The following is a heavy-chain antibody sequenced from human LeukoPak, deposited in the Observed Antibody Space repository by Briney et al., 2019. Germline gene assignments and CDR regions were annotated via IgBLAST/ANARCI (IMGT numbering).Heavy chain of an antibody. CDR2: VSDGGGNT. D-gene: IGHD3-22*01. CDR1: GLNFHDVW. V-gene: IGHV3-23*01. J-gene: IGHJ4*02. Sequence: GGSLRLSCSASGLNFHDVWMTWVRQTPGKGLEWVSAVSDGGGNTYYADSVKGRFTISRDSSKNTVYLQMNSLRAEDTAVYFCAKEGDNSGYPRGRLDYWGQGALVTVSS. CDR3: AKEGDNSGYPRGRLDY.